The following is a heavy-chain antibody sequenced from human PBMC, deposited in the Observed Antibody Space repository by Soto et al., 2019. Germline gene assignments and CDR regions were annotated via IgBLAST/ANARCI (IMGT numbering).Heavy chain of an antibody. V-gene: IGHV1-3*01. CDR3: ARDMGFGLSDY. CDR2: INAGNGNT. CDR1: GYTFTNYA. J-gene: IGHJ4*02. D-gene: IGHD3-10*01. Sequence: ASVTVSCTASGYTFTNYAIDWVRQAPGQRLEWMGWINAGNGNTKYSQKFLGRVTITRDTSASTAYMELSSLRSEDTAVYYCARDMGFGLSDYWGQGILVTVSS.